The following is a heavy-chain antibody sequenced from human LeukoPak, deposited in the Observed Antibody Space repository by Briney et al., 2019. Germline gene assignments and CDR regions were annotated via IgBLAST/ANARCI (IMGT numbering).Heavy chain of an antibody. V-gene: IGHV1-2*02. J-gene: IGHJ4*02. Sequence: ASVKVSCKASGFTFTGYYFHWVRQAPGQGVEWGGWINPNNGGTNYAQKFQGRVTITRDTSISTAYMEMSSLRSDDTAVYYCARVDKPQLVRENYWGQGTLVTVSS. CDR1: GFTFTGYY. CDR3: ARVDKPQLVRENY. CDR2: INPNNGGT. D-gene: IGHD6-13*01.